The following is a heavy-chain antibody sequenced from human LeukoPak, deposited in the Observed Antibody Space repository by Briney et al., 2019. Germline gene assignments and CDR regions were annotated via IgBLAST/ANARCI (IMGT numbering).Heavy chain of an antibody. V-gene: IGHV3-66*01. CDR3: VRDLGAVAGTSFDY. Sequence: GGSLRLSCAASGFTVSYNSMSCVRQAPGKGLEWVSVIYSGGGTYYADSVKGRFTISRDSSKNTLYLQMNTLRAEDTAVYYCVRDLGAVAGTSFDYWGQGTLVTVSS. J-gene: IGHJ4*02. CDR2: IYSGGGT. D-gene: IGHD6-19*01. CDR1: GFTVSYNS.